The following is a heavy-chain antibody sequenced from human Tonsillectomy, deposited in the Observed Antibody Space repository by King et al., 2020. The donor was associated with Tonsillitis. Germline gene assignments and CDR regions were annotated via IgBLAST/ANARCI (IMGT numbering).Heavy chain of an antibody. V-gene: IGHV1-2*02. CDR2: VNPNSGGA. Sequence: VQLEESGAEVKKPGASVKVSCTTSGFTFTGYNLYWVRQAPGHGLEWMGWVNPNSGGADYAQKFQGRVTMTRDTSISTVYMELRSLTSDDTAVYYCARDQWFAASYAGAAAYWGQGTCVTVSS. CDR1: GFTFTGYN. D-gene: IGHD2-2*01. CDR3: ARDQWFAASYAGAAAY. J-gene: IGHJ4*02.